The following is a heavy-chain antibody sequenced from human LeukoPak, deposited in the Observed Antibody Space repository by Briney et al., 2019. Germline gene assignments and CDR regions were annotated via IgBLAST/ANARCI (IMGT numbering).Heavy chain of an antibody. V-gene: IGHV1-8*03. Sequence: GASVKVSCKASGYTFTSYDINWVRQATGQGLEWMGWMNPNSGNTGYAQKFQGRVTITRNTSISTAYMELSSLRSEDTAVYYCAVSEKGITMVRGVPFDYWGQGTLVTVSS. CDR1: GYTFTSYD. D-gene: IGHD3-10*01. J-gene: IGHJ4*02. CDR2: MNPNSGNT. CDR3: AVSEKGITMVRGVPFDY.